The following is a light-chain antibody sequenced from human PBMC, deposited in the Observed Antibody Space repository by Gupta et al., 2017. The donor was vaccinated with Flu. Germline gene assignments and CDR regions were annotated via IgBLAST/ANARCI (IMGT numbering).Light chain of an antibody. V-gene: IGKV1-39*01. Sequence: DIQMTQSPSSLSASVGDRVTITCRASQSISTYLNWYQQKPGKAPNLLIYAVSKLKSGVPTRFSGSGCGTDFTLTISRRQPEDFANYYCQQRDSTPLTFGGGTKVEI. J-gene: IGKJ4*01. CDR3: QQRDSTPLT. CDR2: AVS. CDR1: QSISTY.